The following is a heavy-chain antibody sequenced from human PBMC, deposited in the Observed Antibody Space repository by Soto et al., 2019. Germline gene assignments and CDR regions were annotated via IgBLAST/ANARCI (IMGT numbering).Heavy chain of an antibody. Sequence: APVNGSCQSSGYTFTGYAMNWVRQAPGQRLERMGWINTHNGHTQYSPKFDGRVTMTTDPSTSTGYIELKARGSHATPVYYCPIPETWAYWGQGTLVTAPS. CDR2: INTHNGHT. CDR3: PIPETWAY. CDR1: GYTFTGYA. J-gene: IGHJ4*02. D-gene: IGHD7-27*01. V-gene: IGHV1-18*04.